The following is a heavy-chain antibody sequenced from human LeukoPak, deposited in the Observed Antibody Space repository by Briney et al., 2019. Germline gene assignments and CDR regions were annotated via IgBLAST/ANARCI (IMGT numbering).Heavy chain of an antibody. Sequence: SETLSLTCTVSGGSISSGGYYWSWIRQHPGKGLEWIGYIYYSGSTYYNPSLKSRVTISVDTSKNQFSLKLSSVTAADTAVYYCARVSWDYYDSSGYRNFDYWGQGTLVTVSS. J-gene: IGHJ4*02. CDR2: IYYSGST. CDR3: ARVSWDYYDSSGYRNFDY. CDR1: GGSISSGGYY. V-gene: IGHV4-31*03. D-gene: IGHD3-22*01.